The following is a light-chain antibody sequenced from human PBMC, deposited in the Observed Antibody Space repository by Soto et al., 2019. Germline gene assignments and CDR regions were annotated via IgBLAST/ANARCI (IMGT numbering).Light chain of an antibody. V-gene: IGKV1-33*01. CDR1: QDISKF. CDR2: DAS. J-gene: IGKJ1*01. CDR3: QNYNSYSEA. Sequence: DIQMTQSPYSLSASIGYRVSFTCQASQDISKFLNWYQHKPGQAPSLLIYDASKSHFGVPSRFSGSGSGTEFTLTINSLQPDDFATYYCQNYNSYSEAFGQGTKVDIK.